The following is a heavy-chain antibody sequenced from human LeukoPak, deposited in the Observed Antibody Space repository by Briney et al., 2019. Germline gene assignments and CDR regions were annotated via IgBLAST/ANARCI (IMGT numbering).Heavy chain of an antibody. V-gene: IGHV1-69*13. CDR2: IIPIFGTA. D-gene: IGHD3-10*01. Sequence: ASVKVSCKASGGTSSSYAISWVRQAPGQGLEWMGGIIPIFGTANYAQKFQGRVTITADESTSTAYMELSSLRSEDTAVYYCARVTSSGDYYYYYYMDVWGKGTTVTVSS. J-gene: IGHJ6*03. CDR1: GGTSSSYA. CDR3: ARVTSSGDYYYYYYMDV.